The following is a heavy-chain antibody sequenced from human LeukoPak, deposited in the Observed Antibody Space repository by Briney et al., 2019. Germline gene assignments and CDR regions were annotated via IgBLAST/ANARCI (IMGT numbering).Heavy chain of an antibody. D-gene: IGHD4-17*01. CDR3: ARGRYGDYERYFDY. CDR1: GGSFRGYY. V-gene: IGHV4-34*01. Sequence: SETLSLTCAVYGGSFRGYYWSWIRQPPGRGMEWIGEINHSGSTNYNPSLKSRVTISVDTSKNQFSLKLSSVTAADTAVYSCARGRYGDYERYFDYWGQGTLVTVSS. CDR2: INHSGST. J-gene: IGHJ4*02.